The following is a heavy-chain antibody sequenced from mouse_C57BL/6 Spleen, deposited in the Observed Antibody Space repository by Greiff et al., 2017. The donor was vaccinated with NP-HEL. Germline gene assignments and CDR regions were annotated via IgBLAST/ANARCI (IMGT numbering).Heavy chain of an antibody. D-gene: IGHD1-1*01. CDR3: ARENYYGSNLWYFDV. CDR1: GYTFTSYW. J-gene: IGHJ1*03. V-gene: IGHV1-72*01. CDR2: IDPNSGGT. Sequence: QVQLQQPVAELVKPGASVKLSCKASGYTFTSYWMHWVKQRPGRGLEWIGRIDPNSGGTKYNEKFKSKATMTVDKSSSTAYMQLSSLTSEESAVYYCARENYYGSNLWYFDVWGTGTTVTVSS.